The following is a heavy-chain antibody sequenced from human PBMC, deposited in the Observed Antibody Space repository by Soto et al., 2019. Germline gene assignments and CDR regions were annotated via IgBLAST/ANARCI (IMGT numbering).Heavy chain of an antibody. Sequence: QVQLVQSGAEVKKPGASVKVSCKASGYTFTSYGISWVRQAPGQGLEWMGWISAYNGNTNYAQKLQGRVTMTTDTSTSTAYLELRSPRSDDTAVYYCVGESFGRRSVIVAYWGQGALVTVSS. D-gene: IGHD3-22*01. V-gene: IGHV1-18*01. CDR3: VGESFGRRSVIVAY. J-gene: IGHJ4*02. CDR2: ISAYNGNT. CDR1: GYTFTSYG.